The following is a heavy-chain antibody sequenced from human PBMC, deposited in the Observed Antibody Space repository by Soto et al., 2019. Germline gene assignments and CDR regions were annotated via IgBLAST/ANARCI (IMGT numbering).Heavy chain of an antibody. D-gene: IGHD2-21*02. CDR2: INAGNGST. Sequence: ASVKVSCKSSGYTFTSYAMHWMRQAPGQRLEWMGWINAGNGSTKYSQKFQGRVTITRDTSASTAYMELSSLRSEDTAVYYCARGHPLPADYWGQGTLVTVS. CDR1: GYTFTSYA. CDR3: ARGHPLPADY. J-gene: IGHJ4*02. V-gene: IGHV1-3*01.